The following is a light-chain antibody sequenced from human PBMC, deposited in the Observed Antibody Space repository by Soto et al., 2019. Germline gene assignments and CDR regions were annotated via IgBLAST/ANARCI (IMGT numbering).Light chain of an antibody. V-gene: IGLV6-57*02. Sequence: NFMLTQPHSVSESPGKTVTISCTDSSGSIASNYVQWYQQRPGSAPTTVIYEDNQRPSGVPDRFSGSIDSSSNSASLTISGLKTEDEADYYCQSYDSSFVVFGGGTKLTVL. CDR1: SGSIASNY. CDR2: EDN. CDR3: QSYDSSFVV. J-gene: IGLJ2*01.